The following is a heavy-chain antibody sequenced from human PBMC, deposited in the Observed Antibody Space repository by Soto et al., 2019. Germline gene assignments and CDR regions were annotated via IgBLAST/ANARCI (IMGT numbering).Heavy chain of an antibody. Sequence: VQLVQSEADVEKPGASVTVSCKTSGYTFTANYIHWVRQAPGQGLEWMGWINTNNGGTHFAQKFQDWVTLTRDKSTSTANMELRRLKSDDTAIYYCARGSFVGANGGADAFDSWGQGTMVSVSS. CDR2: INTNNGGT. J-gene: IGHJ3*02. CDR3: ARGSFVGANGGADAFDS. CDR1: GYTFTANY. V-gene: IGHV1-2*04. D-gene: IGHD1-26*01.